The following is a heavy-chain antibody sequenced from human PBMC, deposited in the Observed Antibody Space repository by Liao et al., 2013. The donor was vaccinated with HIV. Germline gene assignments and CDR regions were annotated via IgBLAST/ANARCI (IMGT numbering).Heavy chain of an antibody. Sequence: QVQLQESGPGLVKPSETLSLTCTVSGGSINIDYWSWIRQPPGKGLEWIGYIYYSGSTNYNPSLKSRVTISVDTSKNQFSLKLNSVTAADTAVYYCARDRENRGWGGQYMDVWGKGTTVTVSS. V-gene: IGHV4-59*01. CDR3: ARDRENRGWGGQYMDV. J-gene: IGHJ6*03. CDR2: IYYSGST. CDR1: GGSINIDY. D-gene: IGHD3-10*01.